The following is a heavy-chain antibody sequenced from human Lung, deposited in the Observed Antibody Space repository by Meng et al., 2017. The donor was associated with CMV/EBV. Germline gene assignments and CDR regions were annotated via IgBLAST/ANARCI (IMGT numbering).Heavy chain of an antibody. V-gene: IGHV1-69*05. J-gene: IGHJ6*02. CDR2: IIPIFGTA. CDR1: GGTFSSYA. Sequence: SXXVSXKASGGTFSSYAISWVRQAPGQGLEWMGGIIPIFGTANYAQKFQGRVTITTDESTSTAYMELSSLRSEDTAVYYCARGRDFWSGSGGMDGWGQGTTVTVSS. CDR3: ARGRDFWSGSGGMDG. D-gene: IGHD3-3*01.